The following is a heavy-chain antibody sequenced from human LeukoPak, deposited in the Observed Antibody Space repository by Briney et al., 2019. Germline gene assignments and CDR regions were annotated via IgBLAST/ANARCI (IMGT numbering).Heavy chain of an antibody. V-gene: IGHV3-23*01. J-gene: IGHJ4*02. Sequence: PGGSLGLSCAASGFTFGSSAMSWVRQAPGKGPEWVATFSRSGPDTYYADSVKGRFTIFRDNSKNMLYLQMKSLRAEDTAIYYFGKGSLWRLYFLEYRGQGTLVTVSS. CDR1: GFTFGSSA. CDR3: GKGSLWRLYFLEY. D-gene: IGHD2-8*01. CDR2: FSRSGPDT.